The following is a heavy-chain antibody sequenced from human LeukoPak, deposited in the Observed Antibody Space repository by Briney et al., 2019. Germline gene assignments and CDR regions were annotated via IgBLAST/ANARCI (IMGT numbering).Heavy chain of an antibody. Sequence: GGSLRLSCAASGFTLSSYGMHWVRQAPGKGLEWVAVISYDGSNKYYADSVKGRFTISRDNSKNTLYLRMNSLRAEDTAVYYCARVPTGIVGATVGAFDIWGQGTMVTVSS. D-gene: IGHD1-26*01. CDR3: ARVPTGIVGATVGAFDI. CDR1: GFTLSSYG. V-gene: IGHV3-30*03. CDR2: ISYDGSNK. J-gene: IGHJ3*02.